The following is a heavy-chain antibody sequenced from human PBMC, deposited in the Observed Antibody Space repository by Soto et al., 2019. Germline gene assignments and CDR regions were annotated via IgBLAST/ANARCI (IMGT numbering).Heavy chain of an antibody. J-gene: IGHJ6*03. CDR3: ARRAYGDDFYYMGV. V-gene: IGHV4-59*08. CDR1: GGSISNYY. Sequence: SETLSLTCTVSGGSISNYYWSWIRQPPGKGLEWIGYIYYSGSTNYNPSLKSRVTISIDTSKNQLSLKLSSVTAADTAVYYCARRAYGDDFYYMGVRGKGTTVTVSS. CDR2: IYYSGST. D-gene: IGHD4-17*01.